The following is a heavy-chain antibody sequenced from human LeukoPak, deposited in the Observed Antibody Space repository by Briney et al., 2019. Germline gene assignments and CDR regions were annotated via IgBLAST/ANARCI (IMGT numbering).Heavy chain of an antibody. Sequence: PGGSLRLSCAASGFTFSSYWMGWVRQAPGKGLEWVASIKQDGSEKYYVDSVKGRFTISRDNAKNSLYLQMNSLRAEDTAVYYCARGVVVVPAAMRPWGQGTLVTVSS. D-gene: IGHD2-2*01. J-gene: IGHJ5*02. V-gene: IGHV3-7*01. CDR3: ARGVVVVPAAMRP. CDR2: IKQDGSEK. CDR1: GFTFSSYW.